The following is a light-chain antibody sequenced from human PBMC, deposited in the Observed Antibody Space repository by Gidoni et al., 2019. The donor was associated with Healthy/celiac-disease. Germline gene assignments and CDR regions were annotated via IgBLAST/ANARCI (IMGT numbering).Light chain of an antibody. Sequence: SSLSASIGDRVTITCRASQSISSYLNWYQQKPGKAPKLLIYAASSLQSGVPSRFSGSGSGTDFTLTISSLQPEDFATYYCQQSYSTPWTFGQGTKVEIK. CDR1: QSISSY. CDR3: QQSYSTPWT. CDR2: AAS. V-gene: IGKV1-39*01. J-gene: IGKJ1*01.